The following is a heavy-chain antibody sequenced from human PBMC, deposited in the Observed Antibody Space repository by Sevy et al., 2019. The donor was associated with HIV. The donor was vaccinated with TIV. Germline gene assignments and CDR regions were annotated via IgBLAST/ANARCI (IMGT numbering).Heavy chain of an antibody. CDR2: ISGSGGST. D-gene: IGHD6-19*01. Sequence: GGSLRLSCAASGFSFSSYAMSWVRQAPGKGLEWVSGISGSGGSTYYADSVKGRFTISRDNSKKTLYLQMNSLRAEDTALYFCAKDIDSSGYYYFDYWGQGTLVTVSS. CDR3: AKDIDSSGYYYFDY. V-gene: IGHV3-23*01. CDR1: GFSFSSYA. J-gene: IGHJ4*02.